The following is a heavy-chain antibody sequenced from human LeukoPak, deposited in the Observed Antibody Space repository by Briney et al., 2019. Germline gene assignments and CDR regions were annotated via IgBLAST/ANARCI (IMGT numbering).Heavy chain of an antibody. CDR1: GFTFSRSW. Sequence: PGGSLRLSCAASGFTFSRSWMHWVRQAPGKGLEWVSCIGGSSDAYIHYADSVRGRFTISRDNAKNSVYLQMDSLRAEDTAVYYCARDPRWSSGWTDYWGQGTLVTVSS. V-gene: IGHV3-21*01. CDR2: IGGSSDAYI. CDR3: ARDPRWSSGWTDY. D-gene: IGHD6-19*01. J-gene: IGHJ4*02.